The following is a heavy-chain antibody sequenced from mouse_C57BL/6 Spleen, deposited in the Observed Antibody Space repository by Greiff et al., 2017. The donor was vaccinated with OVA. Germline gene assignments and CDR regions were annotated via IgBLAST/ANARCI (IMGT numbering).Heavy chain of an antibody. CDR3: ASGTRGYFEV. V-gene: IGHV1-42*01. J-gene: IGHJ1*03. D-gene: IGHD4-1*01. CDR1: GYSFTGYY. CDR2: INPSTGGT. Sequence: VQLQQSGPELVKPGASVKISCKASGYSFTGYYMNWVKQSPEKSLEWIGEINPSTGGTTYNQKFKAKATLTVDKSSSTAYMQLKSLTSEDSAVYYCASGTRGYFEVWGTGTTVTVSS.